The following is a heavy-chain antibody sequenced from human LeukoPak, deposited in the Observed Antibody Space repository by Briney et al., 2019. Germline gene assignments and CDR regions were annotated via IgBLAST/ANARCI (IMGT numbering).Heavy chain of an antibody. CDR1: GGSFSGYY. D-gene: IGHD6-13*01. J-gene: IGHJ4*02. Sequence: PSETLSLTCAVYGGSFSGYYWSWIRQHPGKGLEWIGYIYYSGSTYYNPSLKSRVTISVDTSKNQFSLKLSSVTAADTAVYYCARDIAAAEGGGFDYWGQGTLVTVSS. V-gene: IGHV4-59*01. CDR2: IYYSGST. CDR3: ARDIAAAEGGGFDY.